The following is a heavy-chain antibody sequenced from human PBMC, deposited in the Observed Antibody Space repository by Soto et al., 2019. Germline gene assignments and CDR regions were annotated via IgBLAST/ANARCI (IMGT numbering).Heavy chain of an antibody. CDR1: GYTFTSYY. CDR2: INPSGGST. CDR3: ARERAYCGGDCYKDAFDI. Sequence: ASVKVSCKASGYTFTSYYMHWVRQAPGQGLEWMGIINPSGGSTSYAQKFQGRVTMTRDTSISTAYMELSRLRSDDTAVYYCARERAYCGGDCYKDAFDIWGQGTMVTVSS. D-gene: IGHD2-21*01. J-gene: IGHJ3*02. V-gene: IGHV1-46*01.